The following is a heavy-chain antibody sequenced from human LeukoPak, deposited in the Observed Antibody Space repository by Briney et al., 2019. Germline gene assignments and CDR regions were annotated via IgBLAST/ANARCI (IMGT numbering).Heavy chain of an antibody. CDR1: GFTVSSSY. CDR2: IYAGDST. D-gene: IGHD3-3*01. Sequence: GGSLRLSCAASGFTVSSSYISWVRQAPGKGLEWVSVIYAGDSTYYADSVKGRFIISRDNSKNTVYLQMDSLRAEDTAVYYCARSYAHYDFWSGYTYQNYFDPWGQGTLVTVSS. CDR3: ARSYAHYDFWSGYTYQNYFDP. V-gene: IGHV3-53*01. J-gene: IGHJ5*02.